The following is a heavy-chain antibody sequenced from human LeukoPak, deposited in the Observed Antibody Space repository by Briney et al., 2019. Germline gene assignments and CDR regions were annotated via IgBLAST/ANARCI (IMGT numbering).Heavy chain of an antibody. J-gene: IGHJ6*02. CDR2: INHSGRT. CDR3: ARDEAIFGAGYYYAMDV. CDR1: GGSFSTHF. Sequence: SETLSLTCAVYGGSFSTHFWTWIRQPPGKGLEWIGEINHSGRTNYNPSLKSRITMSVDTSKKQISLKLSSVTAADTAVYYCARDEAIFGAGYYYAMDVWGQGTTVTVSS. D-gene: IGHD3-3*01. V-gene: IGHV4-34*01.